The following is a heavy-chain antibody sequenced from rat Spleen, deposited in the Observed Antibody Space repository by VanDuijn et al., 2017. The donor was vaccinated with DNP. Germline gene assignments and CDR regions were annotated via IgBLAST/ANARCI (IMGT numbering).Heavy chain of an antibody. Sequence: EVQLVESGGGLVQPGRSLRLSRAASGFTFSDYYMAWVRQAPKKGLEWVAAISTSGSRPYSPDSVKGRFTISRDTAKSSLYLQMNSLKSEDTATYYCARHSRDYAMDAWGQGTSVTVSS. D-gene: IGHD1-2*01. CDR1: GFTFSDYY. CDR2: ISTSGSRP. CDR3: ARHSRDYAMDA. J-gene: IGHJ4*01. V-gene: IGHV5-25*01.